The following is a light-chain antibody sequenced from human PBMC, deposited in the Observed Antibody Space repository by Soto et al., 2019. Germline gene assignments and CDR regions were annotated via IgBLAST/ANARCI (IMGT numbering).Light chain of an antibody. CDR2: DAS. Sequence: EVVLTQSPATLSLSPGESATLSCRASQSVSVNFAWYQQKPGQAPRPLIYDASNRATDIPARFSGSGSGTDFTLTISSLEPEDFAVYYCQERSNWPPFTFGQGTKVDIK. J-gene: IGKJ2*01. V-gene: IGKV3-11*01. CDR3: QERSNWPPFT. CDR1: QSVSVN.